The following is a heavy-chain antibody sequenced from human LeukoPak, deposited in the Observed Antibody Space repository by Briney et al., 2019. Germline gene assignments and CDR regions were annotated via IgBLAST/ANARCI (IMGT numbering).Heavy chain of an antibody. CDR3: ARVPGDSDAFDI. V-gene: IGHV4-30-2*01. CDR1: GGSISSGGYS. D-gene: IGHD4-17*01. J-gene: IGHJ3*02. Sequence: SETLSLTCAVSGGSISSGGYSWSWIRQPPGKGLEWIGYIYHSGSTYYNPSLESRVTISVDRSENQFSLKLSSVTAADTAVYYCARVPGDSDAFDIWGQGTMVTVSS. CDR2: IYHSGST.